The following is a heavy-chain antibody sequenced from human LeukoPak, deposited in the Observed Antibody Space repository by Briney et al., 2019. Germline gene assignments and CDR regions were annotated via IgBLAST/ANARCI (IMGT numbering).Heavy chain of an antibody. CDR1: GGTFSSYA. CDR3: GRWGYSDHDSAYYYYMDV. D-gene: IGHD5-12*01. J-gene: IGHJ6*03. CDR2: IIPIFGTA. V-gene: IGHV1-69*06. Sequence: ASVKVSCKASGGTFSSYAISWVRQAPGQGLEWMGGIIPIFGTANYAQKFQGRVTITSDKSTSTAYMELSSLRSEDTAVYYCGRWGYSDHDSAYYYYMDVWGKGTTVTVSS.